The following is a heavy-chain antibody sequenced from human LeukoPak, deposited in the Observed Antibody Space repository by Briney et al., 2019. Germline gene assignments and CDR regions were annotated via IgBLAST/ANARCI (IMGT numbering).Heavy chain of an antibody. Sequence: SETLSLTCTVSGGSISSYYWSWIRQPPGKGLEWIGYIYYSGSTNYNPSLKSRVTISVDTPKNQFSLKLSSVTAADTAVYYCAREVDYGDYGLNWFDPWGQGTLVTVSS. D-gene: IGHD4-17*01. J-gene: IGHJ5*02. CDR1: GGSISSYY. CDR2: IYYSGST. CDR3: AREVDYGDYGLNWFDP. V-gene: IGHV4-59*01.